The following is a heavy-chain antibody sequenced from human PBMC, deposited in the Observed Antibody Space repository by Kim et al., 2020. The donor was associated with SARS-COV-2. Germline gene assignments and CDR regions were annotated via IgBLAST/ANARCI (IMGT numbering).Heavy chain of an antibody. J-gene: IGHJ4*02. D-gene: IGHD3-22*01. CDR2: IYYSGST. CDR3: ARLNPSRFYYDSSGYYLDY. Sequence: SETLSLTCTVSGGSISSSSYYWGWIRQPPGKGLEWIGSIYYSGSTYYNPSLKSRVTISVDTSKNQFSLKLSSVTAADTAVYYCARLNPSRFYYDSSGYYLDYWGQGTLVTVSS. V-gene: IGHV4-39*01. CDR1: GGSISSSSYY.